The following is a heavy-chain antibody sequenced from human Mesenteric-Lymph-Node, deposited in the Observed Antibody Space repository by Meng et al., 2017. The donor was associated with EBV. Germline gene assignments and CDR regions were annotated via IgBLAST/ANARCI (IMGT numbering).Heavy chain of an antibody. Sequence: QLQLQQWGAGLWKPSETLSLTCAVYGGSFSGYYWSWIRQPPGKGLEWIGEINHSGSTNYNPSLKSRVTVSVDTSKNQFSLKLSSVTAADTAVYYCARYSASSGYYNDWGQGTLVTVSS. CDR3: ARYSASSGYYND. CDR2: INHSGST. D-gene: IGHD3-22*01. CDR1: GGSFSGYY. J-gene: IGHJ4*02. V-gene: IGHV4-34*01.